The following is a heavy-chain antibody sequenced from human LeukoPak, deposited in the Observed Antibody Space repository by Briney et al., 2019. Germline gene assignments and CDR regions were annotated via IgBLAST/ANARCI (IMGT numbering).Heavy chain of an antibody. J-gene: IGHJ4*02. Sequence: ASVKVSCKASGYTITGYYMHWVRQAPGQGLEWMGWINPNSGGTNYAQKFQGRVTMTRDTSISTAYMELSRLRSDDTAVYYCARVSGRGYSSGWLDYWGQGTLVTVSS. CDR2: INPNSGGT. CDR1: GYTITGYY. V-gene: IGHV1-2*02. CDR3: ARVSGRGYSSGWLDY. D-gene: IGHD6-19*01.